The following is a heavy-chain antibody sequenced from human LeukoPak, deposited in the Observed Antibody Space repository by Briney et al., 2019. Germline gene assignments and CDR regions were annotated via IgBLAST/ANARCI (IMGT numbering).Heavy chain of an antibody. J-gene: IGHJ4*02. V-gene: IGHV4-38-2*02. CDR1: GYSISSGYY. Sequence: SETLSLTCAVSGYSISSGYYWGWIRQPPGKGLEWTGSIYHSGSTYYNPSLKSRVTISVDTSKNQFSLKLSSVTAADTAVYCCARDDGSGGYPFDYWGQGTLVTVSS. D-gene: IGHD3-10*01. CDR3: ARDDGSGGYPFDY. CDR2: IYHSGST.